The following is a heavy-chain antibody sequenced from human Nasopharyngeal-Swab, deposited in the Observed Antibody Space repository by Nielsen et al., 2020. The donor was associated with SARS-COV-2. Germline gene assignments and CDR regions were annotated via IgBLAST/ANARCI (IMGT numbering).Heavy chain of an antibody. CDR2: INHSGST. V-gene: IGHV4-34*01. Sequence: SETLSLTFAVYGGSFSGYYWSWIRQPPGKGLEWIGEINHSGSTNYNPSLKSRVTISVDTSKNQFSLKLSSVTAADTAVYYCARGAERDYYYYYYMDVWGKGTTVTVSS. J-gene: IGHJ6*03. D-gene: IGHD1-1*01. CDR3: ARGAERDYYYYYYMDV. CDR1: GGSFSGYY.